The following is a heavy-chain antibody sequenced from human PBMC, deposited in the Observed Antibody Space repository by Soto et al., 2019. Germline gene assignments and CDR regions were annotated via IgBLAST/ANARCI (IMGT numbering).Heavy chain of an antibody. Sequence: ASVKVSCKVSGYTLTELSMHWVRQAPGKGLEWMGGFDPEDGETIYAQKFQGRVTMTEDTSTDTAYMELSSLRSEYTAVYYCATGGYCSGGSCYSGLLGYYGMDVWGQGTTVTVSS. J-gene: IGHJ6*02. CDR1: GYTLTELS. V-gene: IGHV1-24*01. D-gene: IGHD2-15*01. CDR3: ATGGYCSGGSCYSGLLGYYGMDV. CDR2: FDPEDGET.